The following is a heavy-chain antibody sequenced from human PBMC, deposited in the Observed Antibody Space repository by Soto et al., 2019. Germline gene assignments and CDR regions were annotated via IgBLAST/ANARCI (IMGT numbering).Heavy chain of an antibody. CDR1: GFTFSSYS. CDR2: ISSSSSYI. J-gene: IGHJ5*02. D-gene: IGHD3-3*01. V-gene: IGHV3-21*01. Sequence: GGSLRLSCAASGFTFSSYSMNWVRQAPGKGLEWVSSISSSSSYIYYADSVKGRFTISRDNAKNSLYLQMNSLRAEDTAVYYCARDRNYDFWSGYGGRTFDPWGQGTLVTVSS. CDR3: ARDRNYDFWSGYGGRTFDP.